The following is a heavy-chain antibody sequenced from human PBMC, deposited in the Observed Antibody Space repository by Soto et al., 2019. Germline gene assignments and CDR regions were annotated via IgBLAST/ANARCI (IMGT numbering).Heavy chain of an antibody. Sequence: ASVKVFCKTSGYDFSRHGIQWVRQAPGQSLEWMGWINPGNGKTKYSQKFQGRVTFTRDTSASTVYMELSGLTSEDTAVFYCVRDKPEYYDSSGSSHVGDVFDIWGHGTMVTVSS. J-gene: IGHJ3*02. V-gene: IGHV1-3*01. D-gene: IGHD3-22*01. CDR3: VRDKPEYYDSSGSSHVGDVFDI. CDR2: INPGNGKT. CDR1: GYDFSRHG.